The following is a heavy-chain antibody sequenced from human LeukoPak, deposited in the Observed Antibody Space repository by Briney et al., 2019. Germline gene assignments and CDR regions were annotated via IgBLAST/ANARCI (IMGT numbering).Heavy chain of an antibody. CDR1: GDSISSYY. D-gene: IGHD1-14*01. V-gene: IGHV4-4*07. CDR2: IYTSEST. J-gene: IGHJ5*02. CDR3: ALSPGNWFDP. Sequence: PSETLSLTCTVSGDSISSYYWSWIRQPAGRGLEWIGRIYTSESTNYNPSLKSRVTMSVDTSKNQFSLKLSSVTAADTAVYYCALSPGNWFDPWGQGTLVTVSS.